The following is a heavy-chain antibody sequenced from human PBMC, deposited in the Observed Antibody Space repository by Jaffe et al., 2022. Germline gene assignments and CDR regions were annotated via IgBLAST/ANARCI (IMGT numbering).Heavy chain of an antibody. CDR3: ARGRVGYCSGGSCLYYFDY. Sequence: QVQLQQWGAGLLKPSETLSLTCAVYGGSFSGYYWSWIRQPPGKGLEWIGEINHSGSTNYNPSLKSRVTISVDTSKNQFSLKLSSVTAADTAVYYCARGRVGYCSGGSCLYYFDYWGQGTLVTVSS. V-gene: IGHV4-34*01. CDR1: GGSFSGYY. J-gene: IGHJ4*02. CDR2: INHSGST. D-gene: IGHD2-15*01.